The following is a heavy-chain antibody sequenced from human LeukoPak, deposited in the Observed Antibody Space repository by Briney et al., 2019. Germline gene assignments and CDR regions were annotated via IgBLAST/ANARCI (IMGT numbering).Heavy chain of an antibody. D-gene: IGHD3-3*01. CDR2: ISGSGGST. Sequence: GGSLRLSCAASGFSFSSYAMSWVRQAPGKGLEWVSAISGSGGSTYYADSVKGRFTISRDNSKNTLYLQMNSLRAEDTAVYYCAKDPTYYDFWSGYYFGYWGQGTLVTVSS. CDR1: GFSFSSYA. CDR3: AKDPTYYDFWSGYYFGY. V-gene: IGHV3-23*01. J-gene: IGHJ4*02.